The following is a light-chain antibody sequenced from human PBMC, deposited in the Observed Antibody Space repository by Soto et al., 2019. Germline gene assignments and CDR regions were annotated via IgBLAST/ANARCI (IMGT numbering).Light chain of an antibody. CDR1: TSNVGGYNY. J-gene: IGLJ2*01. Sequence: QSALTQPASVSGSPGQSITISCTETTSNVGGYNYVSWYHQHPGKAPKLMIYDVNNRPSGVSNRFSGSNSGNTASLTISGLQAEDEADYYCSSYTSTSTLAVFGGGTKLTVL. CDR2: DVN. V-gene: IGLV2-14*03. CDR3: SSYTSTSTLAV.